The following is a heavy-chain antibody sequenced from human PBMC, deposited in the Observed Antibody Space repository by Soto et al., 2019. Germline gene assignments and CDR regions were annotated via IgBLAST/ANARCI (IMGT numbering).Heavy chain of an antibody. Sequence: QVQLVQSGAEVKKPGSSVKVSCKASGGTFSSYTISWVRQAPGQGLEWMGRIIPILGIANYAQKFRGRVTITADKSTSTAYMELSSLRSEDTAVYYCARTMVREGWFDPWGQGTLVTVSS. CDR2: IIPILGIA. J-gene: IGHJ5*02. CDR3: ARTMVREGWFDP. D-gene: IGHD3-10*01. CDR1: GGTFSSYT. V-gene: IGHV1-69*02.